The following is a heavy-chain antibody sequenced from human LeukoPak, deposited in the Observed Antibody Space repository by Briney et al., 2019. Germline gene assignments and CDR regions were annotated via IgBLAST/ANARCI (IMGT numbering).Heavy chain of an antibody. CDR1: GFTFSDYY. CDR3: ASAMTTVTTHYYGMDV. J-gene: IGHJ6*02. V-gene: IGHV3-11*01. D-gene: IGHD4-17*01. CDR2: ISSSGSTI. Sequence: GGSLRLSCAXSGFTFSDYYMSWIRQAPGKGLEGVSYISSSGSTIYYADSVKGRFTISRDNAKNSLYLQMNSLRAEDTAVYYCASAMTTVTTHYYGMDVWGQGTTVTVSS.